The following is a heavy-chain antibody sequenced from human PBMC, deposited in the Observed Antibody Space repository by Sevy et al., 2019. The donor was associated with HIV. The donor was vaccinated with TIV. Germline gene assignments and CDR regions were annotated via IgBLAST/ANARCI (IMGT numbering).Heavy chain of an antibody. CDR2: ISPNGATS. J-gene: IGHJ4*02. Sequence: GGSLRLSCEVSGFTFGYFAMSWVRQAPGKGLEWVSGISPNGATSHYAASVRGRFTFSRDNSKNRMYLQMSSLRAEDTAQYYCAKDTSGWYDALDQWGQGTLVTVSS. CDR1: GFTFGYFA. D-gene: IGHD6-19*01. V-gene: IGHV3-23*01. CDR3: AKDTSGWYDALDQ.